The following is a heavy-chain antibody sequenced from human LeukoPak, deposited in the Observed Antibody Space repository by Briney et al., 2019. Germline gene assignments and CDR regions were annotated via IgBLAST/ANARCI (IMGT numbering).Heavy chain of an antibody. CDR3: ARDLGQYYDTSDNWFDP. J-gene: IGHJ5*02. CDR2: INSDGINT. D-gene: IGHD3-22*01. V-gene: IGHV3-74*01. CDR1: GFTFSNYW. Sequence: SGGSLRLSCAASGFTFSNYWMHWVRQAPGKGLVWVSRINSDGINTSYADPVKGRFTISRDNAKNTLNLQMNSLRAEDTAVYYCARDLGQYYDTSDNWFDPWGQGTLVTVSS.